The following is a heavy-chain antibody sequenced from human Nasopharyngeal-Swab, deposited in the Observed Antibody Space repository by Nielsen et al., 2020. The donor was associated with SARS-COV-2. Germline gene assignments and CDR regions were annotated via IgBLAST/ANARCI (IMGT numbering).Heavy chain of an antibody. J-gene: IGHJ4*02. V-gene: IGHV3-11*01. CDR1: GFRFSDYY. CDR3: AKDAGVVEGGSGWYGFFDN. D-gene: IGHD6-19*01. CDR2: ISSSGTNT. Sequence: GESLKISCAASGFRFSDYYMTWIRQAPGKGLEWVSYISSSGTNTYYLDSVKGRFTISRDNAKNSLYLQMNSLRAEDTAVYYCAKDAGVVEGGSGWYGFFDNWGQGTQVTVSS.